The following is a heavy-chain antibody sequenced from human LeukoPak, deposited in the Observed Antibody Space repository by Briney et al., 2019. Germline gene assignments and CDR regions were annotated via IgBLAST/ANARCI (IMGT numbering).Heavy chain of an antibody. CDR3: ARDEAYYYGSGSYYKGNLYYYGMDV. CDR2: ISSNGGIT. Sequence: GGSLRLSCAASGFTFSSYAMHWVRQAPGKGLEYVSAISSNGGITYYANSVKGRFTISRDNSKNTLYLQMGSLRAEDMAVYYCARDEAYYYGSGSYYKGNLYYYGMDVWGQGTTVTVSS. J-gene: IGHJ6*02. CDR1: GFTFSSYA. V-gene: IGHV3-64*01. D-gene: IGHD3-10*01.